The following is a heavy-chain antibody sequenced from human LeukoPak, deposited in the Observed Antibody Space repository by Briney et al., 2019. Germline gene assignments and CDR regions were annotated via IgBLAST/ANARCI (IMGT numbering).Heavy chain of an antibody. CDR1: GGSISSYF. CDR3: AREQFRPYYFDY. CDR2: IYASGST. V-gene: IGHV4-4*07. J-gene: IGHJ4*02. D-gene: IGHD6-19*01. Sequence: SETLSLTCTVSGGSISSYFWSWIRQPAGKGPEWIGRIYASGSTNYNPSLKSRVTMSADTSKNQFFLKLTSVTAADTAVYYCAREQFRPYYFDYWGQGTLVTVSS.